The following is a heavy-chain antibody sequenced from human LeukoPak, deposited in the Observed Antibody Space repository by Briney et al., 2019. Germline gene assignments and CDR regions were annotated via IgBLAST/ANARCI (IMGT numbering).Heavy chain of an antibody. J-gene: IGHJ4*02. CDR2: INPNSGGT. CDR3: ARSSYDSSGYYPLYFDY. V-gene: IGHV1-2*02. CDR1: GYTFTDYY. D-gene: IGHD3-22*01. Sequence: ASVKVSCKASGYTFTDYYMHWVRQPPGQGLEWMGWINPNSGGTNYAQKFQGRVTMTRDTSISTAYMELSRLRSDDTAVYYCARSSYDSSGYYPLYFDYWGQGTLVTVSS.